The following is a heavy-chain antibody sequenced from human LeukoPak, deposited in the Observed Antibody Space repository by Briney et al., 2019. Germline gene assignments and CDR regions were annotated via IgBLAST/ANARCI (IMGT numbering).Heavy chain of an antibody. J-gene: IGHJ4*02. CDR1: GITFDDYA. CDR3: ARDGVWSSSSAHY. V-gene: IGHV3-9*01. D-gene: IGHD6-6*01. CDR2: ISWNSGDK. Sequence: GGSLRLSCAASGITFDDYAMHWVRQAPGKGLEWVSGISWNSGDKAYADSVKGRFTISRDKAKNSLYLQMNSLRAEDTAVYYCARDGVWSSSSAHYWGQGTLVTVSS.